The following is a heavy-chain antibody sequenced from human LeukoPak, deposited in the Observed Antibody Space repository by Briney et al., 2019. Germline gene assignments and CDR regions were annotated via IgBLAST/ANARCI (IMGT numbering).Heavy chain of an antibody. Sequence: PGGSLRLSCAASGFTFSSYAMSWVRQAPGKGLEWVSAISGSGGSTYYADSVKGRLTISRDNSKNTLYLQMNSLRAEDTAVYYCAKDMDGWFGELSDYWGQGTLVTVSS. CDR1: GFTFSSYA. CDR3: AKDMDGWFGELSDY. J-gene: IGHJ4*02. CDR2: ISGSGGST. D-gene: IGHD3-10*01. V-gene: IGHV3-23*01.